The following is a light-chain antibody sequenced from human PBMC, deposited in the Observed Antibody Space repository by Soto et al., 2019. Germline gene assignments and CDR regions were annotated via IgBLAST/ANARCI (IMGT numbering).Light chain of an antibody. CDR3: QQSYSRVT. J-gene: IGKJ1*01. V-gene: IGKV1-39*01. CDR1: QSISSR. CDR2: AAS. Sequence: DIQMTQSPSSLSASVGDRVTITCRASQSISSRFSWYQQKAGQAPKLLIYAASRLQSGVPSRFSGSGYGTDFTLTISSLQPEDFATYFCQQSYSRVTFGHGTKVDI.